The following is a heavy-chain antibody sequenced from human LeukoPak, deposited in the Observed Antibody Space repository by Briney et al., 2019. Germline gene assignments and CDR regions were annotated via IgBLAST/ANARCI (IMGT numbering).Heavy chain of an antibody. CDR2: IYHSGST. Sequence: PSETLSLTCTVSGYSISSGYYWGWIRQPPGKGLEWFGSIYHSGSTYYNPSLKSRVTISVDTSKNQFSLKLSSVTAVDTAVYYCARAPREVAAAVYFDYWGQGTLVTVSS. J-gene: IGHJ4*02. CDR1: GYSISSGYY. CDR3: ARAPREVAAAVYFDY. V-gene: IGHV4-38-2*02. D-gene: IGHD6-13*01.